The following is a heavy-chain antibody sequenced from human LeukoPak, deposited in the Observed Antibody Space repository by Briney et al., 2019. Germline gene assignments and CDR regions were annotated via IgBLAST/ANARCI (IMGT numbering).Heavy chain of an antibody. CDR1: EFTFSDYY. CDR3: AKTLRGYCSGGSCYYFDY. V-gene: IGHV3-11*04. CDR2: ISSTSSTR. J-gene: IGHJ4*02. D-gene: IGHD2-15*01. Sequence: GGSLRLSCAASEFTFSDYYMSWVRQAPGKGLAWVSYISSTSSTRYYADSVKGRFTISRDNAKNSLYLQMNSLGAEDTAVYYCAKTLRGYCSGGSCYYFDYWGQGTLVTVSS.